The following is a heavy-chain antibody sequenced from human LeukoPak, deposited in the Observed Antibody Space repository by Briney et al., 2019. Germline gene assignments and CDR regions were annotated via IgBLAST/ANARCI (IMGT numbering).Heavy chain of an antibody. CDR2: ISSNGGST. D-gene: IGHD6-13*01. CDR3: VKGDSSSWYRLDY. CDR1: GFTFRTYA. Sequence: GGSLRLSCSASGFTFRTYAMHWVRQAPGKGLECVSTISSNGGSTYYADSVKGRFTISRDISKSTLYLQMSSLRPEDTAVYYCVKGDSSSWYRLDYWGQGTLVTVSS. J-gene: IGHJ4*02. V-gene: IGHV3-64D*09.